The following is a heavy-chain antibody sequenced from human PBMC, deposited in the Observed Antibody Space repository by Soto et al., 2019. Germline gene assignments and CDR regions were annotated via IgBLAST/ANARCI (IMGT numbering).Heavy chain of an antibody. V-gene: IGHV1-24*01. J-gene: IGHJ6*03. D-gene: IGHD2-2*01. CDR2: FDPEDGET. CDR1: GYTLTELS. CDR3: ATVPAKHAYYYYYMDV. Sequence: QVQLVQSGAEVKKPGASVKVSCKVSGYTLTELSMHRVRQAPGKGLEWMGGFDPEDGETIYAQKFQGRVTMTEDTSTDTAYMELSSLRSEDTAVYYCATVPAKHAYYYYYMDVWGKGTTVTVSS.